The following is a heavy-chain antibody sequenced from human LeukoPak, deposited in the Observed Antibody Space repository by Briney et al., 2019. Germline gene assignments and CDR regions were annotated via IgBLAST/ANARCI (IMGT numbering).Heavy chain of an antibody. Sequence: ASVKVSCKASGYTFTSYDINWVRQATGQGLEWMGWMNPNSGNTGYAQKFQGRVTMTRNTSISTAYMELSSLRSKDTAVYYCARVDPDYDSWSGYYFDYWGQGTLVTVSS. V-gene: IGHV1-8*01. CDR2: MNPNSGNT. D-gene: IGHD3-3*01. J-gene: IGHJ4*02. CDR3: ARVDPDYDSWSGYYFDY. CDR1: GYTFTSYD.